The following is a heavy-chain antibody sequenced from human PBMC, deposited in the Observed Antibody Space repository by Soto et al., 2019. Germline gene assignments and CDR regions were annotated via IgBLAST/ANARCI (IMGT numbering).Heavy chain of an antibody. CDR2: IDPSDSYT. Sequence: XESLKISCKGSGYSFTSYWISWVRQMPGKGLEWMGRIDPSDSYTNYSPSFQGHVTISADKSISTAYLQWSSLKASDTAMYYCASEDYYDSSGSEAWGQGTLVTVSS. V-gene: IGHV5-10-1*01. D-gene: IGHD3-22*01. J-gene: IGHJ5*02. CDR1: GYSFTSYW. CDR3: ASEDYYDSSGSEA.